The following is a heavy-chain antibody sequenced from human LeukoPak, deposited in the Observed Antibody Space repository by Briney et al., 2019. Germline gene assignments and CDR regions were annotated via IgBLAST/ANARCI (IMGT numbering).Heavy chain of an antibody. V-gene: IGHV1-2*02. J-gene: IGHJ4*02. CDR1: GYTFTGYY. CDR2: INPNSGGT. Sequence: ASVKVSFKASGYTFTGYYMHWVRQAPGQGLEWMGWINPNSGGTNYAQKFQGRVPMTRDTSISTAYMELSRLRSDDTAVYYCARDPPPNTYYYGSGAQGDYWGQGTLVTVSS. D-gene: IGHD3-10*01. CDR3: ARDPPPNTYYYGSGAQGDY.